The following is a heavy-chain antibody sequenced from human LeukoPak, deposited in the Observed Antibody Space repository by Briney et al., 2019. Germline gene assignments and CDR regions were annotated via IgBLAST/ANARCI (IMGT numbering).Heavy chain of an antibody. CDR2: IGGSGGST. D-gene: IGHD4-23*01. J-gene: IGHJ6*03. CDR1: GFTFSSYA. Sequence: GGSLRLSCAASGFTFSSYAMSWFRKAPGKGLEWVSAIGGSGGSTYYADSVKGRFTISRDNSKSTLYLQMNSLRAEDTAAYYCARALDYGGNARYYYYYYMDVWGKGTTVTVSS. V-gene: IGHV3-23*01. CDR3: ARALDYGGNARYYYYYYMDV.